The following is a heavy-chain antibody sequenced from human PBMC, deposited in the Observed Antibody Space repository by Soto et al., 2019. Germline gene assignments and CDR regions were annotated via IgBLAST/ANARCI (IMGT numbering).Heavy chain of an antibody. Sequence: EVQLLESGGGLEQPGGSLRLSCAASGFTFSAFAMSWVRQAPGKGLEWVSTISEGGGTPFYADSVKGRFTISRDNSQNTLHLQMTTLRAEDTAVYFCAKRSRYYFESWGQGSLVTVSS. CDR2: ISEGGGTP. V-gene: IGHV3-23*01. J-gene: IGHJ4*02. CDR1: GFTFSAFA. CDR3: AKRSRYYFES. D-gene: IGHD6-13*01.